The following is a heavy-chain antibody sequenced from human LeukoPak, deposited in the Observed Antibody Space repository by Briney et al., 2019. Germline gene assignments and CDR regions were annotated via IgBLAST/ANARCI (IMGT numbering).Heavy chain of an antibody. D-gene: IGHD3-10*01. CDR3: ARDMTLLWFGACDAFDI. CDR2: ISYDGSNK. CDR1: GFTFSSYG. Sequence: PGGSLRLSCAASGFTFSSYGMHWVRQAPGKGLEWVAVISYDGSNKYYADSVKGRFTISRDNSKNTLCLQMNSLRAEDTAVNYCARDMTLLWFGACDAFDIWGQGTMVTVSS. V-gene: IGHV3-30*19. J-gene: IGHJ3*02.